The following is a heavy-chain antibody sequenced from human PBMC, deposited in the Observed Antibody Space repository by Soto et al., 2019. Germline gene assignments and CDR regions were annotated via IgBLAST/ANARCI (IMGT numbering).Heavy chain of an antibody. Sequence: RLCWTASGGKCVNFGVRWVSKDPGKGLEWVSAISGSGGSTYYADSVKGRFTISRDNSKNTLYLQMNSLRAEDTAVYYCANIGFVAVALPDYWGQGTLVTAPQ. CDR2: ISGSGGST. CDR1: GGKCVNFG. CDR3: ANIGFVAVALPDY. J-gene: IGHJ4*02. V-gene: IGHV3-23*01. D-gene: IGHD6-19*01.